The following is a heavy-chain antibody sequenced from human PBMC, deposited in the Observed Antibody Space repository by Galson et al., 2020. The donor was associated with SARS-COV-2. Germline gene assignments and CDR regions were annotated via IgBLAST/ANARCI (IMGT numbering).Heavy chain of an antibody. D-gene: IGHD2-15*01. CDR2: IAPDNSDT. CDR1: GYSFTTHW. J-gene: IGHJ4*02. CDR3: SSRPVSCSGGTCLNADY. Sequence: GESLKISCKGSGYSFTTHWIGWVRQMPGKGLEWMGIIAPDNSDTRYSPSFQGQVTISADKSISTAYLQWSSLKASDTAIYYCSSRPVSCSGGTCLNADYWGQGTLVTVSS. V-gene: IGHV5-51*01.